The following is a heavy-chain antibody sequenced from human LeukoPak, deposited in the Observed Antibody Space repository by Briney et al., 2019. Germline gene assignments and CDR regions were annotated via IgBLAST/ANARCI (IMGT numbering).Heavy chain of an antibody. CDR2: ISGSGGST. CDR1: GFTFSSYA. D-gene: IGHD3-22*01. J-gene: IGHJ4*02. Sequence: GGSLRLSCAASGFTFSSYAMSWVRQAPGKGLEWVSAISGSGGSTYYADSVKGRFTISRDNSKNTLYLQMNSLRAEDTAVYYCAKRANYDSSGYYFYYFDYWGQGTLVTVSS. V-gene: IGHV3-23*01. CDR3: AKRANYDSSGYYFYYFDY.